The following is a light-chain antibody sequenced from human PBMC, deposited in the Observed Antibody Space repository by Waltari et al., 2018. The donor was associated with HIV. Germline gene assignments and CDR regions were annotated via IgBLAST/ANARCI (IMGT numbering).Light chain of an antibody. CDR3: SSYAGSNNFKV. J-gene: IGLJ2*01. CDR1: SSDVGGYKF. V-gene: IGLV2-8*01. Sequence: QSALTQPPSASGSPGQSVTISCTGTSSDVGGYKFVSWYQQHPGKAPKLMIYEVNKRPSGGPDRFSGSKSGNTASLTVSGLQAEDEADYYCSSYAGSNNFKVFGGGTKLTVL. CDR2: EVN.